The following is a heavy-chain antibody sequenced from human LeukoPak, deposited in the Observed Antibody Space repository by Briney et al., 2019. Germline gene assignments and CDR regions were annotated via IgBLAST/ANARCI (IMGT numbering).Heavy chain of an antibody. CDR1: GGTFSSYA. CDR3: ARGDLTSSSWRLRGYNWFDP. CDR2: IIPIFGTA. D-gene: IGHD6-13*01. V-gene: IGHV1-69*05. J-gene: IGHJ5*02. Sequence: SVKVSCKASGGTFSSYAISWVRQAPGQGLEWMGGIIPIFGTANYAQKFQGRVTITTDESTSTAYMELSSLRSEDTAVYYCARGDLTSSSWRLRGYNWFDPWGQGTLVTVSS.